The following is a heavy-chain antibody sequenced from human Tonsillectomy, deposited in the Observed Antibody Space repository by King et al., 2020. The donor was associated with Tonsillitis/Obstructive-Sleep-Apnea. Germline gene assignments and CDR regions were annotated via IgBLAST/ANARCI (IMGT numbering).Heavy chain of an antibody. CDR3: AIDYCDGSGYSWDNAFDI. CDR2: INPSGGST. D-gene: IGHD3-22*01. Sequence: QLVQSGAEVKKPGASVKVSCKASGYTFTSYYMHWVRQAPGQGLEWMGIINPSGGSTSYAQKFQGRVTMTRDTSTSTVYMELGSLRSEDTAVYYCAIDYCDGSGYSWDNAFDIWGEARMVTVSS. V-gene: IGHV1-46*01. CDR1: GYTFTSYY. J-gene: IGHJ3*02.